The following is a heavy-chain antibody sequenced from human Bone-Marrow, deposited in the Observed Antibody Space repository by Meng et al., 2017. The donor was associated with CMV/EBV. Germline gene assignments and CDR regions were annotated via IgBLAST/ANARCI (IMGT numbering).Heavy chain of an antibody. Sequence: SETLSLTCAVSGGSISSSNWWTWVRQPPGKGLEWIGEIYHSGSTNYNPSLKSRVTISVDKSKNQFSLKLSSVTAADTAVYYCARTVGAAAGDYFDFWGQGTLVTVSS. CDR3: ARTVGAAAGDYFDF. CDR2: IYHSGST. J-gene: IGHJ4*02. CDR1: GGSISSSNW. D-gene: IGHD6-13*01. V-gene: IGHV4-4*02.